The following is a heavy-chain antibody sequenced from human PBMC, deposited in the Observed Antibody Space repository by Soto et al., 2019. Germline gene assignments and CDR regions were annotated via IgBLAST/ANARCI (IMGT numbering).Heavy chain of an antibody. D-gene: IGHD5-18*01. CDR1: GGSISSGGYY. V-gene: IGHV4-31*03. Sequence: SETLSLTCTVSGGSISSGGYYWSWIRQHPGKGLEWIGYIYYSGSTYYNPSLKSRVTISVDTSKNQFSLKLSSVTAADMAVYYCARDNVDTAMVLDYWGQGTLVTVSS. CDR2: IYYSGST. CDR3: ARDNVDTAMVLDY. J-gene: IGHJ4*02.